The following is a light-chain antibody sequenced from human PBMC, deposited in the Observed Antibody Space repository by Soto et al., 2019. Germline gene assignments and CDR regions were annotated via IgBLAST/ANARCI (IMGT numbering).Light chain of an antibody. Sequence: EIVLTQSPGTLSLSPWERATLSCRASQSVNNNVAWYQQKPGHTPRLLIYSASIGATGTPARFSGSGSGTDFTLTISSLEPEDFAVYYCQQRSNWPKTFGQGTKVDIK. CDR3: QQRSNWPKT. CDR2: SAS. CDR1: QSVNNN. V-gene: IGKV3-11*01. J-gene: IGKJ1*01.